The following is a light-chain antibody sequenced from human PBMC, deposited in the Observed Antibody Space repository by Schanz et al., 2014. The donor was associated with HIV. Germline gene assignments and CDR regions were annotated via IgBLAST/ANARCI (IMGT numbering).Light chain of an antibody. J-gene: IGLJ3*02. CDR2: DVS. Sequence: QSALTQPASVSGSPGQSISISCTGTSGDVGSYNYVSWYQQHPGKAPKLMISDVSNRPSGVPDRLSGSKSGNTASLTISGLQAEDEADYYCATWDDSLSGFWVFGGGTKLTVL. CDR3: ATWDDSLSGFWV. V-gene: IGLV2-14*03. CDR1: SGDVGSYNY.